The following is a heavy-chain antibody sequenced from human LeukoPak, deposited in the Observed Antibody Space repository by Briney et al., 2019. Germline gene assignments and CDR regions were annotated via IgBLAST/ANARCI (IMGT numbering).Heavy chain of an antibody. CDR3: AREIGITMVRGFDY. Sequence: TSETLSLTCAVYGGSFSGYYWSWIRQPPGKGLEWIGEINHSGSTNYNPSLKSRVTISVDTSKNQFSLKLSSVTAADTAVYYCAREIGITMVRGFDYWGQGTLVTVSS. D-gene: IGHD3-10*01. V-gene: IGHV4-34*01. CDR2: INHSGST. CDR1: GGSFSGYY. J-gene: IGHJ4*02.